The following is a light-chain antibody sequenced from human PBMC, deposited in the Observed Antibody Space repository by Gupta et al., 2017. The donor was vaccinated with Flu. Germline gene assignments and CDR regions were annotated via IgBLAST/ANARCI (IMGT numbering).Light chain of an antibody. Sequence: QSTLTQPRSVSGSPGQSVTISCPGTSSDVGAYTYGSWYQHLSGKAPRLMIYDVDKRASWVPDRVSGSEAGNTAALTIAGLQGEDESYCDSWAGAGNPWVFGGGTKLTVL. CDR3: WAGAGNPWV. V-gene: IGLV2-11*01. CDR2: DVD. CDR1: SSDVGAYTY. J-gene: IGLJ3*02.